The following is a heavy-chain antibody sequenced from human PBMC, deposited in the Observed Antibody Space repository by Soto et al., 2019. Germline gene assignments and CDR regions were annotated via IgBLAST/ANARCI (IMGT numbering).Heavy chain of an antibody. CDR1: GFTFSAYN. D-gene: IGHD4-17*01. CDR3: ASHYGDNGWFDS. V-gene: IGHV3-21*06. CDR2: ITSSSSSI. Sequence: LRLSCAASGFTFSAYNMNWVRQPPGKGLEWVSSITSSSSSIYYADSLKGRFTISRDNAKNSLYLQMNSLRAEDTTVYYCASHYGDNGWFDSWGQGTLVTVSS. J-gene: IGHJ5*01.